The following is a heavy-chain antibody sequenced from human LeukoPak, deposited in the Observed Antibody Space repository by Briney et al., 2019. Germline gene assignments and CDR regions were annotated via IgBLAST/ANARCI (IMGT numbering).Heavy chain of an antibody. J-gene: IGHJ4*02. CDR1: GFIFSSYS. Sequence: GGSLRLSCAASGFIFSSYSMNWVRPAPGKGLEWVSYISSSGSTIYYADSVKGRFTISRDNAKNSLYLQMNSLRAEDTAVYYYARHTGYGSGRWAFGYWGQGTLVTVSS. CDR2: ISSSGSTI. D-gene: IGHD3-10*01. CDR3: ARHTGYGSGRWAFGY. V-gene: IGHV3-48*04.